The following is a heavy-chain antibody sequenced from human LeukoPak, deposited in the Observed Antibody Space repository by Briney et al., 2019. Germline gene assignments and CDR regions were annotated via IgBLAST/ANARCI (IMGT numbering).Heavy chain of an antibody. CDR3: ARNHVTQNYYYYYYMDV. Sequence: GGSLRLSCAASGFTVSSNYMSWVRQAPGKGLEWVSVIYSGGSTYYADSVKGRFTISRDNSKNTLYLQMNSLRAEDTAVYYCARNHVTQNYYYYYYMDVWGKGTTVTVSS. CDR1: GFTVSSNY. J-gene: IGHJ6*03. CDR2: IYSGGST. D-gene: IGHD2/OR15-2a*01. V-gene: IGHV3-53*01.